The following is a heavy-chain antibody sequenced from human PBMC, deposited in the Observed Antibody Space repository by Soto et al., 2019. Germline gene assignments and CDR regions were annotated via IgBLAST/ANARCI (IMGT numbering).Heavy chain of an antibody. J-gene: IGHJ6*02. CDR2: ISHNGNTI. Sequence: QVQLVESGGALVKPGGSPRLSCAASGFTLSDYYMSWIRQTPGKGLEWVSYISHNGNTIDYADSVKGRFTISRDNAKKSLFLQMNSLTAEDTAVYYCARPQMRYTNYFYGLDVWGQGTTVTVSS. CDR3: ARPQMRYTNYFYGLDV. V-gene: IGHV3-11*01. CDR1: GFTLSDYY. D-gene: IGHD1-26*01.